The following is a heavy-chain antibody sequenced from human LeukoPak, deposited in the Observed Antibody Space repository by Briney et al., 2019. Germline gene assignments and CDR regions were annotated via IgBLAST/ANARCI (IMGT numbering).Heavy chain of an antibody. V-gene: IGHV4-34*01. D-gene: IGHD5-12*01. CDR2: INHSGST. J-gene: IGHJ4*02. Sequence: SETLSLTCAVYGGSFSGYYWSWIRQPPGKGLEWIGEINHSGSTNYNPSLKSRVTISVDTSKNQFSLKLISVTAADTAIYYCARGDGWLPDYWGQGTLVTVSS. CDR1: GGSFSGYY. CDR3: ARGDGWLPDY.